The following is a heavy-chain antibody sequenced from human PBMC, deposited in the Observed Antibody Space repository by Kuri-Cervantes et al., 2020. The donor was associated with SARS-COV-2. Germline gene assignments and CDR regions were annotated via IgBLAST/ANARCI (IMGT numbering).Heavy chain of an antibody. V-gene: IGHV1-2*04. CDR2: INPNSGGT. J-gene: IGHJ3*02. CDR1: GYTFTGYY. D-gene: IGHD3-22*01. Sequence: ASVKVSCKASGYTFTGYYMHWVRQAPGQGLELMGWINPNSGGTNYAQKFQGWVTMTRDTSISTVYMELSRLRSDDTAVYYCARSTPLRRLVVISQGGAFDIWGQGTMVTVSS. CDR3: ARSTPLRRLVVISQGGAFDI.